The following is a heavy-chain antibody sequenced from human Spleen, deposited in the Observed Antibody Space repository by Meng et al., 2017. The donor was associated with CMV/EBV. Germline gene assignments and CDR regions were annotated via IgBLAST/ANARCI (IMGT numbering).Heavy chain of an antibody. D-gene: IGHD3-22*01. V-gene: IGHV3-7*01. J-gene: IGHJ5*02. Sequence: GESLKISCGAAGFTFSTYWMSWVRQAPGKGLEWVANMNQDGSEKYYVDSVKGRFTISRDNAKNSLYLQMNSLRAEDTAIYYCARDYYNSSGWGGFDPWGQGTLVTVSS. CDR1: GFTFSTYW. CDR2: MNQDGSEK. CDR3: ARDYYNSSGWGGFDP.